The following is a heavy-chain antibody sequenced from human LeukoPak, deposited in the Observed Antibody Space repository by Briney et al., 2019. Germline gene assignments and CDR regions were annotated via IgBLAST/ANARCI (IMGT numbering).Heavy chain of an antibody. Sequence: GGSLRLSCAASGFTFSSYGMHWVRQAPGKGLEWVAVISYDGSNKYYEDSVKGRFTISRDNSKTPLYLQMNSLRAEDTAVYYCARDLSPYYDSSGYLIWGQGTLVTVSS. CDR3: ARDLSPYYDSSGYLI. D-gene: IGHD3-22*01. V-gene: IGHV3-30*03. CDR2: ISYDGSNK. J-gene: IGHJ4*02. CDR1: GFTFSSYG.